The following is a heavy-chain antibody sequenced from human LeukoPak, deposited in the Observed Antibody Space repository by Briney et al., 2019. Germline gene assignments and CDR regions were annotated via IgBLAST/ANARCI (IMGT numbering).Heavy chain of an antibody. CDR2: IYYSGST. V-gene: IGHV4-61*01. J-gene: IGHJ3*02. Sequence: SETLSLTCTVSGGSISSGSYYWSWIRQPPGKGLEWIGYIYYSGSTNYNPSLKSRVTISVDTSKNQFSLKLSSVTAADTAVYYCARHGDYYDSSGYYYVLNAFDIWGQGTMVTVSS. CDR1: GGSISSGSYY. CDR3: ARHGDYYDSSGYYYVLNAFDI. D-gene: IGHD3-22*01.